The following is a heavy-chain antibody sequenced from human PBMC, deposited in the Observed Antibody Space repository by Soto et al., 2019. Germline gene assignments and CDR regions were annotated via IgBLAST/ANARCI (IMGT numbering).Heavy chain of an antibody. CDR3: ARGGGYSGSFNWFDP. CDR1: GYTFTGYY. V-gene: IGHV1-2*04. D-gene: IGHD1-26*01. J-gene: IGHJ5*02. CDR2: INPNSGGT. Sequence: GASVKVSCKASGYTFTGYYMHWLRQAPGQGLEWMGWINPNSGGTNYAQKFQGWVTMTRDTSISTAYMELSRLRSDDTAVYYCARGGGYSGSFNWFDPWGQGTLVTVSS.